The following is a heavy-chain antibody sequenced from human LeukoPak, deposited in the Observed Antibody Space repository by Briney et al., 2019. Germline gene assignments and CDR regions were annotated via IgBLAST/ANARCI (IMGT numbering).Heavy chain of an antibody. D-gene: IGHD1-26*01. CDR3: ARHQWVPAFDI. V-gene: IGHV4-59*08. J-gene: IGHJ3*02. CDR1: GDSISGFY. Sequence: SETLSLTRTVSGDSISGFYWNWIRQPPGKGLEWIGYIYYSGSTNYNPSLKSRVTISVDTSKNQFSLKLSSVTAADTAVYYCARHQWVPAFDIWGQGTMVTVSS. CDR2: IYYSGST.